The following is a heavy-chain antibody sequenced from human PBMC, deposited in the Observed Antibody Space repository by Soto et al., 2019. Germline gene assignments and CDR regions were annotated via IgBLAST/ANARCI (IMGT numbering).Heavy chain of an antibody. V-gene: IGHV4-59*01. Sequence: PSETLSLTCTVSGGSISSYYWSWIRQPPGKGLEWIGYIYYSGSTNYNPSLKSRVTISVDTSKNQFSLKLSSVTAADTAVYYCARGTMVAATGYYFDYWGQGTLVTVSS. CDR1: GGSISSYY. CDR3: ARGTMVAATGYYFDY. J-gene: IGHJ4*02. CDR2: IYYSGST. D-gene: IGHD2-15*01.